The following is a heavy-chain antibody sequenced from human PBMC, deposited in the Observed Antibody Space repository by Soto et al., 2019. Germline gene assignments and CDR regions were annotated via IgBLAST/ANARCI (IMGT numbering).Heavy chain of an antibody. D-gene: IGHD2-2*01. J-gene: IGHJ4*02. Sequence: ASVKVSCKTSGYPFTSYYMHWVRQAPGQGLEWVGIINPSGGSTTYAQNFQGRVTMTRDTSTSTVYMELSSLRSEDTAVYFCARADCSSTNCPIWNWGQGTLVTVSS. CDR3: ARADCSSTNCPIWN. CDR1: GYPFTSYY. CDR2: INPSGGST. V-gene: IGHV1-46*01.